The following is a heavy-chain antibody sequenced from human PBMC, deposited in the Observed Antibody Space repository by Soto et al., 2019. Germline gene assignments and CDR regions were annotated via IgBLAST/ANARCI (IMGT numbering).Heavy chain of an antibody. CDR2: VNHSGTT. D-gene: IGHD2-2*01. CDR3: WREIGYCSSFNCYSSRRLGFDS. V-gene: IGHV4-34*01. J-gene: IGHJ4*01. Sequence: PSETLSLTCAVYGGSFSGYSWTWIRQSPEKGLEWIGEVNHSGTTYYNPSLKTRVTISVHTPKNHFPLKLSTVTAADTAADYCWREIGYCSSFNCYSSRRLGFDSWGQGTLVTVSS. CDR1: GGSFSGYS.